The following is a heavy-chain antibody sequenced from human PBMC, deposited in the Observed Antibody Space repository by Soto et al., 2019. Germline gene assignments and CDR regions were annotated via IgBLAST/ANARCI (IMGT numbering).Heavy chain of an antibody. CDR2: MSDSGST. V-gene: IGHV4-59*01. J-gene: IGHJ4*02. Sequence: QVQLQESGPGLVKPSETLSLTCTVSGGSISSYYWSWIRQPPGKGLEWIGYMSDSGSTNYNPSLKSRVTISVDTSENLFSLKLSSVTAADTAVYYCARNRYYFEYWGQGTLVTVSS. CDR1: GGSISSYY. CDR3: ARNRYYFEY.